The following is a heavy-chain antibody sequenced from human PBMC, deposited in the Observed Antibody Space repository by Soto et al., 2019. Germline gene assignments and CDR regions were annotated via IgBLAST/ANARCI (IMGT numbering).Heavy chain of an antibody. CDR1: GGSISSSSYY. V-gene: IGHV4-39*01. CDR2: IYYSGST. Sequence: QLQLQESGPGLVKPSETLSLTCTVSGGSISSSSYYWGWIRQPPGKGLEWIGSIYYSGSTYNNPSLKRRVTISGDTSKNQFSLKLSSVTAADTAVYYCARHGNHDYGDPFDYWGQGTLVTVSS. CDR3: ARHGNHDYGDPFDY. J-gene: IGHJ4*02. D-gene: IGHD4-17*01.